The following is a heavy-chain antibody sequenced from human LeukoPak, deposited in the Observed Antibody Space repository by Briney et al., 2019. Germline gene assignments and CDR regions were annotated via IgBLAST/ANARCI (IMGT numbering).Heavy chain of an antibody. Sequence: SETLSLTCAVYGGSFSGYYWSWIRQPPGKGLEWIGEINHSGSTNYNPSLKSRVTISVDTSKNQFPLKLSSVTAADTAVYYCARREIRYYYYGMDVWGQGTTVTVSS. CDR2: INHSGST. CDR3: ARREIRYYYYGMDV. V-gene: IGHV4-34*01. J-gene: IGHJ6*02. CDR1: GGSFSGYY.